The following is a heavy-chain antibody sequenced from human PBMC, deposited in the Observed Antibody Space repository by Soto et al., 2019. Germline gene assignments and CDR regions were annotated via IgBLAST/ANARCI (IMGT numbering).Heavy chain of an antibody. J-gene: IGHJ6*03. CDR3: ARASSYYGSETYYYMDV. D-gene: IGHD3-10*01. CDR1: GGTFSSYT. CDR2: IIPILGIV. V-gene: IGHV1-69*02. Sequence: QVQLVQSGAEVKKPGSSVRVSCKASGGTFSSYTINWVRQAPGQGLEWMGRIIPILGIVDYAQKFQGRVTITADKSSSTAYMELSSLTSEDTAVFYCARASSYYGSETYYYMDVWGKGTTVTVSS.